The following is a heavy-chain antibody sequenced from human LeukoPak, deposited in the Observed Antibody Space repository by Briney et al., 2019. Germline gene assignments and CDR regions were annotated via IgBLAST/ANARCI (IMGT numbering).Heavy chain of an antibody. V-gene: IGHV1-18*01. Sequence: ASVKVSCKASGGTFSSYAISWVRQAPGQGLEWMGWNSAYNGNTNYAQKLQGRVTMTTDTSTSTAYMELRSLRSDDTAVYYCARIIVGATFDYWGQGTLVTVSS. CDR3: ARIIVGATFDY. D-gene: IGHD1-26*01. J-gene: IGHJ4*02. CDR1: GGTFSSYA. CDR2: NSAYNGNT.